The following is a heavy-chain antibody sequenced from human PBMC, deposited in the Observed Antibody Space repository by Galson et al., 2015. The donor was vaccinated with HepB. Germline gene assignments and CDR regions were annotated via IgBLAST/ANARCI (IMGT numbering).Heavy chain of an antibody. CDR1: GFIFADYA. CDR2: IRSKVYGGTT. V-gene: IGHV3-49*04. D-gene: IGHD6-13*01. CDR3: SSLMPDDVVAAATFDY. Sequence: SLRLSCAASGFIFADYAMTWVRQAPGKGLEWVSFIRSKVYGGTTEYAASVKGRFTMSRDDSKSIASLQMNSLKTEDTAVYYCSSLMPDDVVAAATFDYWGHGILVTVSS. J-gene: IGHJ4*01.